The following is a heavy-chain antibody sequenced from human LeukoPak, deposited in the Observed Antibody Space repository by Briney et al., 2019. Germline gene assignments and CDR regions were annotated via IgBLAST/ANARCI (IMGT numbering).Heavy chain of an antibody. CDR2: IQYDGSNK. Sequence: GGSLRLSCAASGFTFSTSGMHWVRQAPGEGLEWVAFIQYDGSNKYYADSVKGRFTISRDNSKNTLYLQMNSLSAEDTAVYYCAKDGGWLRYYYFDYWGQGTLVTVSS. CDR3: AKDGGWLRYYYFDY. J-gene: IGHJ4*02. D-gene: IGHD5-12*01. V-gene: IGHV3-30*02. CDR1: GFTFSTSG.